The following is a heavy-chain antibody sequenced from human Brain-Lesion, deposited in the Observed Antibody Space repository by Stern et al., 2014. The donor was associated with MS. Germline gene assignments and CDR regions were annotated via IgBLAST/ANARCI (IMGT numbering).Heavy chain of an antibody. D-gene: IGHD1-26*01. V-gene: IGHV1-24*01. CDR3: ATLSPGAGGNYYRHFDY. CDR2: VDTEDGDT. Sequence: QVPLVESGAEVKKPGASVKVSCKVSGYTLTEFSMHWVRQAPRKGLEWMGGVDTEDGDTIYAQKFQGRVTMTEDTSTDTAYMELSSLRSEDTAVYYCATLSPGAGGNYYRHFDYWGQGTLVTVSS. J-gene: IGHJ4*02. CDR1: GYTLTEFS.